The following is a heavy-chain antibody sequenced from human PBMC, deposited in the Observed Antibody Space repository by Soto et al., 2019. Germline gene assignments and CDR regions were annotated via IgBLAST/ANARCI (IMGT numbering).Heavy chain of an antibody. D-gene: IGHD6-13*01. V-gene: IGHV1-69*13. J-gene: IGHJ6*02. CDR3: ARAGVSSSWQLYYYYGMDV. CDR2: IIPIFGTA. CDR1: GGTFSSYA. Sequence: AASVKVACKASGGTFSSYAISWVRQAPGQGLEWMGGIIPIFGTANYAQKFQGRVTITADESTSTAYMELSSLRSEDTAVYYCARAGVSSSWQLYYYYGMDVWGQGTTVTVSS.